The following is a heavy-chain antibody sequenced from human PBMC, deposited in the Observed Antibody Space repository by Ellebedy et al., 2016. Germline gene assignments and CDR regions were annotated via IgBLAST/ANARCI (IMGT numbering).Heavy chain of an antibody. Sequence: ASVKVSCKASGGTFSSYAISWVRQAPGQGLEWMGRIIPILGIANYAQKFQGRVTITADKSTSTAYMELSSLRSEDTAVYYCARDESSSSPFDYWGQGTLVTVSS. CDR2: IIPILGIA. V-gene: IGHV1-69*04. J-gene: IGHJ4*02. D-gene: IGHD6-6*01. CDR1: GGTFSSYA. CDR3: ARDESSSSPFDY.